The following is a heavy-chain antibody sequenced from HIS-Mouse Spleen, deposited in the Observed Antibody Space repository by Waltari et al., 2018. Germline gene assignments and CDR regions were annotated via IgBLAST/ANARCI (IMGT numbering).Heavy chain of an antibody. CDR2: IYYSGST. D-gene: IGHD6-13*01. CDR3: AREIPYSSSWYDWYFDL. J-gene: IGHJ2*01. Sequence: QLQLQESGPGLVKPSETLSLTCTVSGGSISSSSYYWGWIRQPPGKGLEWIGSIYYSGSTSHNPSLKSRVTLSVDTSKNQFSLKLSSVTAADTAVYYCAREIPYSSSWYDWYFDLWGRGTLVTVSS. CDR1: GGSISSSSYY. V-gene: IGHV4-39*07.